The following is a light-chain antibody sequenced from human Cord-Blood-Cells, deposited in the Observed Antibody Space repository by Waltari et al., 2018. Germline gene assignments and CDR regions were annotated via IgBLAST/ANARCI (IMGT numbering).Light chain of an antibody. Sequence: QSVLTQPPSASGTPGQRVTIPCSGSSSNIGSNYVYWDQQLPGTAPKPLIYRNNQRPSGVPDRFSGSKAGTSASLAISGLRSEDEADYYCCSYAGSSTYWVFGGGTKLTVL. CDR2: RNN. CDR1: SSNIGSNY. J-gene: IGLJ3*02. V-gene: IGLV1-47*01. CDR3: CSYAGSSTYWV.